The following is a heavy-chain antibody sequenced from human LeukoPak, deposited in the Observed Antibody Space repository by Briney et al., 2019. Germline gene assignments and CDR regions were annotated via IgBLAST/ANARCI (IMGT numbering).Heavy chain of an antibody. Sequence: ASVKVSCKASGYTFTGYYMHWVRQAPGQGLEWMGRITPNSGDTIYAQKFQGRATMTRDTSISAAYMELSSLTSDDTTIYYCARDLVGGIWSAGFWGQGTLVTVPS. V-gene: IGHV1-2*06. CDR3: ARDLVGGIWSAGF. D-gene: IGHD3-3*01. CDR2: ITPNSGDT. J-gene: IGHJ4*02. CDR1: GYTFTGYY.